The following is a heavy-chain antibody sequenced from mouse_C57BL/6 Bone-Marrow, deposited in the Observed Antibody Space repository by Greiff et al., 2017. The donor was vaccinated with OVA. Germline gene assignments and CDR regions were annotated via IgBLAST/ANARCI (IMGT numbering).Heavy chain of an antibody. CDR2: IYPGDGDT. V-gene: IGHV1-80*01. J-gene: IGHJ2*01. CDR1: GYAFSSYW. Sequence: QVQLQQSGAELVKPGASVKISCKASGYAFSSYWMNWVKQRPGKGLEWIGQIYPGDGDTNYNGKFKGKATLTADKSSSTAYMQLSSLTSEDSAVYFCAPLYYGSSFYYFDDWGQGTTLTVSS. CDR3: APLYYGSSFYYFDD. D-gene: IGHD1-1*01.